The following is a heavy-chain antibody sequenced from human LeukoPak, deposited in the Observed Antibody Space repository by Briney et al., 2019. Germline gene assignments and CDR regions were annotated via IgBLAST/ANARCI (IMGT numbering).Heavy chain of an antibody. CDR2: IYSGGDT. CDR3: ARVGGADSDYYYYMDV. Sequence: GGSLRLSCAASGFTVSSNYMSWVRQAPAKGLQWVSVIYSGGDTKYAGSVKGRFIISRDNSKNTLYLQMNSLRAEDTAVYYCARVGGADSDYYYYMDVWHKENTVTVSS. D-gene: IGHD2-21*02. CDR1: GFTVSSNY. V-gene: IGHV3-53*01. J-gene: IGHJ6*03.